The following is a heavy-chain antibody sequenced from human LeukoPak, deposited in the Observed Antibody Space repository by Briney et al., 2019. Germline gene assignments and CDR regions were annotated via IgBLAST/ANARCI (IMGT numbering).Heavy chain of an antibody. CDR2: ISGSGGST. J-gene: IGHJ4*02. D-gene: IGHD4-17*01. CDR3: AKDPDGDYYFDY. CDR1: GFTFSSYA. V-gene: IGHV3-23*01. Sequence: GGSLRLSCAASGFTFSSYAMRWVRQAPGKGLEWVSAISGSGGSTYYADSVKGRFTISRDNSKNTLYLQMNSLRAEDTAVYYCAKDPDGDYYFDYWGQGTLVTVSS.